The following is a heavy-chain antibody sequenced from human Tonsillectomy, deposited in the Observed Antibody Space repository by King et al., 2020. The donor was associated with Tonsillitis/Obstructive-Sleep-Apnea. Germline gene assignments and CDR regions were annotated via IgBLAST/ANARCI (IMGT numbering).Heavy chain of an antibody. D-gene: IGHD3-10*01. CDR3: VHLADESGTYYTTHFDY. V-gene: IGHV2-5*02. CDR1: GFSLSTSGVG. Sequence: HITLKESGPTLVKPTQTLTLTCTFSGFSLSTSGVGVGWIRQPPGKALEWLALIYWDDDKRYSPSLKSRVTVTKDISKNQVVLTVTNIDPVDTATYYCVHLADESGTYYTTHFDYWGRGTLVTVSS. J-gene: IGHJ4*02. CDR2: IYWDDDK.